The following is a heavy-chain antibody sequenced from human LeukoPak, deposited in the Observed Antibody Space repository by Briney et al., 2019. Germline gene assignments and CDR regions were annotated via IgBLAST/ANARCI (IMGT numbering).Heavy chain of an antibody. CDR1: GYTFTGYY. CDR2: INPNSGGT. J-gene: IGHJ6*03. Sequence: GASVKVSCKASGYTFTGYYMHWVRQAPGQGLEWMGWINPNSGGTNYAQKFQGRVTMTRDTSISTAYMELSSLRSEDTAVYYCARGPEGYYYYYYMDVWGKGTTVTVSS. V-gene: IGHV1-2*02. CDR3: ARGPEGYYYYYYMDV.